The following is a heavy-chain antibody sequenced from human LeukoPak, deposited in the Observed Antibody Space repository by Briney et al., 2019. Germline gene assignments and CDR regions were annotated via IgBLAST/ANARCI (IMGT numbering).Heavy chain of an antibody. Sequence: GESLKISCKGSGYSFTSYWISLVRQMPGKGLVWMGRIDPSDSYTNYSPSFQGHVTISADKSISTAYLQWSSLKASDTAMYYCARGPHSITMILWGQGTLVTVSS. V-gene: IGHV5-10-1*01. CDR2: IDPSDSYT. CDR3: ARGPHSITMIL. J-gene: IGHJ4*02. CDR1: GYSFTSYW. D-gene: IGHD3-22*01.